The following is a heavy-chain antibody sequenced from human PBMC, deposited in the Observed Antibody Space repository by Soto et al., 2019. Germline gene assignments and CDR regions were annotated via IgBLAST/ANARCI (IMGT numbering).Heavy chain of an antibody. CDR1: GYSISSGYY. CDR2: IYHSGST. CDR3: ARFSMIVVVIPDY. J-gene: IGHJ4*02. D-gene: IGHD3-22*01. V-gene: IGHV4-38-2*01. Sequence: PSETLSLTCAVSGYSISSGYYWGWIRQPPGKGLEWIGSIYHSGSTYYNPSLKSRVTISVDTSKNQVSLKLSSVTAADTAVYYCARFSMIVVVIPDYWGQGTLVTVSS.